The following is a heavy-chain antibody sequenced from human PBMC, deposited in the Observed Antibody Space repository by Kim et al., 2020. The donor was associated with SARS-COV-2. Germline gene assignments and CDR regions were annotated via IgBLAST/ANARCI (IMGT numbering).Heavy chain of an antibody. J-gene: IGHJ4*02. D-gene: IGHD3-22*01. CDR1: GYTLTELS. CDR3: ATRITMIVVVMGGDNPFDY. V-gene: IGHV1-24*01. CDR2: FDPEDGET. Sequence: ASVKVSCKVSGYTLTELSMHWVRQAPGKGLEWMGGFDPEDGETIYAQKFQGRVTMTEDTSTDTAYMELSSLRSEDTAVYYCATRITMIVVVMGGDNPFDYWGQGTLVTVSS.